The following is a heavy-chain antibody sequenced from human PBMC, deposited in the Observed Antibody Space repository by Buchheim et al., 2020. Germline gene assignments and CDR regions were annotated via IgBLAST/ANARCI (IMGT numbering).Heavy chain of an antibody. Sequence: EVQLVESGGGLVKPGGSLRLSCAASGFTFSNAWMSWVRQAPGKGLEWVGRIKSKTAGGTTDYAAPVKGRFTISRDDSKNTLYLQMNSLKTEDTAVYYCTTEVEWLFSSRQNYWGQGTL. CDR2: IKSKTAGGTT. J-gene: IGHJ4*02. D-gene: IGHD3-3*01. CDR1: GFTFSNAW. V-gene: IGHV3-15*01. CDR3: TTEVEWLFSSRQNY.